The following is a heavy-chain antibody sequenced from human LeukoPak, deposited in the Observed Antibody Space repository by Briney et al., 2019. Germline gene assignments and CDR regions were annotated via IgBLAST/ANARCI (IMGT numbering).Heavy chain of an antibody. D-gene: IGHD2-15*01. Sequence: GGSLRLSCAVSGFTCSSYSMKWVRQAPGKELEWVSSISSSSSYIYYADSVKGRFTISRDNAKNSLYLQMNSLRAEDTAVYYCAREIGGGLGPGYWGQGTLVTVSS. J-gene: IGHJ4*02. CDR2: ISSSSSYI. CDR3: AREIGGGLGPGY. V-gene: IGHV3-21*01. CDR1: GFTCSSYS.